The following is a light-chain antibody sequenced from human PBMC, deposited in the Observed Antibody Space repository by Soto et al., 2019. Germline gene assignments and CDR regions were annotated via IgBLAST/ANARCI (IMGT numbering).Light chain of an antibody. CDR1: QSIRRC. CDR3: QKYKNRPRT. J-gene: IGKJ1*01. V-gene: IGKV3-15*01. Sequence: EIVMTQSPDTLTVSPGEGATLSCRACQSIRRCSAWYQHRPGQAPGLLMCGATTGATGIPARFRGSGSGTEFTLTTSSLQSQAFAANYCQKYKNRPRTFGKGTKVDIK. CDR2: GAT.